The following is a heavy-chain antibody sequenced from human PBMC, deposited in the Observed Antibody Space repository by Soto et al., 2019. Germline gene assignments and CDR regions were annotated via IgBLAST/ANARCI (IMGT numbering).Heavy chain of an antibody. D-gene: IGHD3-10*01. CDR3: ASGTMVRGKRYFDY. J-gene: IGHJ4*02. CDR2: ISSSSSTI. V-gene: IGHV3-48*01. CDR1: GFTFSSYS. Sequence: EVQLVESGGGLVQPGGSLRLSCAASGFTFSSYSMNWVRQAPGKGLEWVSYISSSSSTIYYADSVKGRFTISRDNAKNSLYLQMSSLRAEDTAVYYCASGTMVRGKRYFDYWGQGTLVTVSS.